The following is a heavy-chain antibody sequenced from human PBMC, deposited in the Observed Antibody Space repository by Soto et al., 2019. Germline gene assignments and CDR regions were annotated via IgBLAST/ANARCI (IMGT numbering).Heavy chain of an antibody. Sequence: GESLKISCKGSGYSFTSYWNSWVRQMPGKGREWMGRIHPRYSYTTYSPSFQGHVTISADKSISTAYLQWSSLNASDTAMFFFARTSAAGKYYYVTDVWRQGTTVIVFS. V-gene: IGHV5-10-1*01. D-gene: IGHD6-13*01. CDR3: ARTSAAGKYYYVTDV. CDR1: GYSFTSYW. J-gene: IGHJ6*02. CDR2: IHPRYSYT.